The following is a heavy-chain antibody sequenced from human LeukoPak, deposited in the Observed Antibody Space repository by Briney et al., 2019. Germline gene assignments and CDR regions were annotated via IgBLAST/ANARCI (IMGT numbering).Heavy chain of an antibody. Sequence: GGSLRLSCAASGFTFSDYYMSWIRQAPGKGLEWDSYISSSGSTIYYADSVKGRFTISRDNAKNSLYLQMNSLRAEDTAVYYCARDVDTAMASHYYYYYGMDVWGQGTTVTVSS. D-gene: IGHD5-18*01. CDR3: ARDVDTAMASHYYYYYGMDV. CDR1: GFTFSDYY. J-gene: IGHJ6*02. CDR2: ISSSGSTI. V-gene: IGHV3-11*01.